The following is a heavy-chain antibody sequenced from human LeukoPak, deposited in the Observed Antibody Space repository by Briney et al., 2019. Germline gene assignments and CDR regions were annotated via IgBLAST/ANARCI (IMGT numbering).Heavy chain of an antibody. CDR2: IKQDGSEK. D-gene: IGHD4-11*01. Sequence: GGSLSLSCAASGFTFSSYWMSWVRQAPGKGLEWVANIKQDGSEKYYVDSVKGRFTISRDNAKNSLYLQMNSLRAEDTAVYYCARDPGNYVFYYYYGMDVWGQGTTVTVSS. CDR1: GFTFSSYW. CDR3: ARDPGNYVFYYYYGMDV. J-gene: IGHJ6*02. V-gene: IGHV3-7*03.